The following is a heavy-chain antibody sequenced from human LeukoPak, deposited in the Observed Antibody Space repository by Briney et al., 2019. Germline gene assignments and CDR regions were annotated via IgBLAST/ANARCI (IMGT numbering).Heavy chain of an antibody. V-gene: IGHV4-34*01. CDR3: ARGRGYSSLYYYYYMDV. CDR1: GGSFSGYY. CDR2: INHSGST. D-gene: IGHD5-18*01. Sequence: SETLSLTCAVYGGSFSGYYWSWIRQPPGKGLEWIGEINHSGSTNYNPSLKSRVTISVDTSKNQFSLKLSSVTAADTAVYYCARGRGYSSLYYYYYMDVWGKGTTVTTSS. J-gene: IGHJ6*03.